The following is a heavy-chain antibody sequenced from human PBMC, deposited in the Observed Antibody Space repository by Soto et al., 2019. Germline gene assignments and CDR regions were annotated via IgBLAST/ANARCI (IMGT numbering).Heavy chain of an antibody. J-gene: IGHJ2*01. CDR2: IYSGGST. CDR3: AGGGGYDVLFGSHWYFDL. CDR1: GFTVSSNY. Sequence: EVQLVESGGGLVQPGGSLRLSCAASGFTVSSNYMSWVRQAPGKGLEWVSVIYSGGSTYYADSVKGRFTISRHNSKNTLYLQMNSLSAEDTAVYYCAGGGGYDVLFGSHWYFDLWGRGTLVTVSS. D-gene: IGHD3-9*01. V-gene: IGHV3-53*04.